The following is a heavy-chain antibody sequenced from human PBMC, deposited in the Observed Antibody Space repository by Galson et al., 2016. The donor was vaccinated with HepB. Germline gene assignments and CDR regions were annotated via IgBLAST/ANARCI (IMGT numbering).Heavy chain of an antibody. CDR3: ARATHTITYYYDSSGYKVDAFDI. V-gene: IGHV3-64*04. J-gene: IGHJ3*02. CDR1: GFSFSSHV. Sequence: SLRLSCAASGFSFSSHVMFWVRQAPGKGLEFVSAIGSDGRSTHYADSLRGRFTVSRDNAKNSLYLQMDSLRAEDTAVYYCARATHTITYYYDSSGYKVDAFDIWGQGTMVTVSS. D-gene: IGHD3-22*01. CDR2: IGSDGRST.